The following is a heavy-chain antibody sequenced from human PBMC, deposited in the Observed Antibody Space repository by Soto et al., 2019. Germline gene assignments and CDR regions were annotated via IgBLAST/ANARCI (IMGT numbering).Heavy chain of an antibody. CDR2: INPNSGGT. Sequence: ASVKVSCKASGYTFTGYYMHWVRQAPGQGLEWMGWINPNSGGTNYAQKFQGWVTMTRDTSISTAYMELSRLRSDDTAVYYCAREDIVVAPAAIEGGWFDPWGQGTLVTVSS. V-gene: IGHV1-2*04. D-gene: IGHD2-2*01. J-gene: IGHJ5*02. CDR1: GYTFTGYY. CDR3: AREDIVVAPAAIEGGWFDP.